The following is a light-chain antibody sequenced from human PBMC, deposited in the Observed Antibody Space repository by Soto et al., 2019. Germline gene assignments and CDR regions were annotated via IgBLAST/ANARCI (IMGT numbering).Light chain of an antibody. Sequence: DIQMTQSPSTLSASVGDRVTITCRASHSISDWLAWYQQKPGKAPKVLIYKASGLESGVPSRFSGSGSGTEFTLTITSLQPDDFATYYCQQYNSYPNTFGQGTRLEIK. CDR1: HSISDW. J-gene: IGKJ5*01. CDR2: KAS. V-gene: IGKV1-5*03. CDR3: QQYNSYPNT.